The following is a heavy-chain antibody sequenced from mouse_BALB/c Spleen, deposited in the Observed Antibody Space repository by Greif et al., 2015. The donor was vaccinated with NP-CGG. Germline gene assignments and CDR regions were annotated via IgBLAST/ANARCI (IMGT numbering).Heavy chain of an antibody. CDR3: TRSGLPDY. J-gene: IGHJ2*01. D-gene: IGHD3-1*01. CDR1: GYTFTSYW. V-gene: IGHV1-69*02. Sequence: QVQLQQSGAELVRPGASVKLSCKASGYTFTSYWINWVKQRPGQGLEWIGNIYPSDSYTNYNQKFKDKATLTVDKSSSTAYMQLSSPTSEDSAVYYCTRSGLPDYWGQGTTLTVSS. CDR2: IYPSDSYT.